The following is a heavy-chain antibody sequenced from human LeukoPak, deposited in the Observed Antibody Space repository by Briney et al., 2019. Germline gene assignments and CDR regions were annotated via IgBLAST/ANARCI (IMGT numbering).Heavy chain of an antibody. CDR2: VSSTGGTT. J-gene: IGHJ6*03. CDR1: GFTFSSYA. D-gene: IGHD2-15*01. V-gene: IGHV3-23*01. CDR3: AKNGDRGAFCSGGTCYPYYYYYMDV. Sequence: PGRSLRLSCAASGFTFSSYAMSWVRQAPGKGLEWVSAVSSTGGTTYYADSVKGRFTISRDNSKNTLFLQINSLRAEDTAVYYCAKNGDRGAFCSGGTCYPYYYYYMDVWGKGTTVTISS.